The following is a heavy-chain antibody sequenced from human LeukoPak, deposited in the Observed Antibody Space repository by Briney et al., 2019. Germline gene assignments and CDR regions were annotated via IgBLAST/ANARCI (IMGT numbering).Heavy chain of an antibody. V-gene: IGHV3-30*02. CDR1: GFTFSSYG. Sequence: GGSLRLSCAASGFTFSSYGMHWVRQAPGKGLEWVAFIRYDGSNKYYADSVKGRFTISRDNSKNTLYLQMNSLRAEDTAVYYCAKERITAGGSWFDPWGQGTLVAVSS. D-gene: IGHD3-3*01. J-gene: IGHJ5*02. CDR3: AKERITAGGSWFDP. CDR2: IRYDGSNK.